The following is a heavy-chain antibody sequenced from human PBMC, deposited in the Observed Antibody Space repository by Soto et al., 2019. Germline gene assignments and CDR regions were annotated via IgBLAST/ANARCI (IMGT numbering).Heavy chain of an antibody. CDR1: GFTFSSYA. V-gene: IGHV3-23*01. CDR3: AKDGQPYSSSRGTYFDY. Sequence: EVQLLESGGGLVQPGGSLRLSCAASGFTFSSYAMSWVRQAPGKGLEWVSAISGSGGSTYYADSVKGRFTISRDNSKNTLYLQMDSLRAEDTAVYYCAKDGQPYSSSRGTYFDYWGQGTLVTVSS. D-gene: IGHD6-6*01. J-gene: IGHJ4*02. CDR2: ISGSGGST.